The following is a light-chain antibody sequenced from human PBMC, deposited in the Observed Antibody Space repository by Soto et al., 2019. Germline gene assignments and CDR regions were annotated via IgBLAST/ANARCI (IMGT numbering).Light chain of an antibody. CDR3: QQYGASPRT. CDR1: QSVSSD. V-gene: IGKV3-20*01. J-gene: IGKJ1*01. CDR2: GAS. Sequence: EIVLTQSPYTLSLSPGERATLSCRASQSVSSDMGWFQQKPGQAPRLLIYGASSRATGIPDRFSGSGSGTDFTLTISRLEPEDFAVYFCQQYGASPRTFGQGTKVEIK.